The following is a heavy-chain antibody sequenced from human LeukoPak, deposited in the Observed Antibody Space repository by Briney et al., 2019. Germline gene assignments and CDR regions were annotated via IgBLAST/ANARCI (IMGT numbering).Heavy chain of an antibody. V-gene: IGHV5-51*01. D-gene: IGHD1-26*01. CDR2: VYPGDCDT. Sequence: GESLKISCKGSGDSFTSYWIGCVLQMPGKGLEWMVIVYPGDCDTRYSPSFQGQVTISADKSISTAYLQWSSLKASDTAMYYCERPMNSGCYPTAFDYWGQGSLVTVSS. CDR3: ERPMNSGCYPTAFDY. J-gene: IGHJ4*02. CDR1: GDSFTSYW.